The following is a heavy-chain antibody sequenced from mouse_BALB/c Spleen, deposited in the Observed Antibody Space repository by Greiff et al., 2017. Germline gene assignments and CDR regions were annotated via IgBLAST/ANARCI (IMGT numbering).Heavy chain of an antibody. V-gene: IGHV3-2*02. D-gene: IGHD1-1*01. J-gene: IGHJ2*01. Sequence: EVKLMESGPGLVKPSQSLSLTCTVTGYSITSDYAWNWIRQFPGNKLEWMGYISYSGSTSYNPSLKSRISITRDTSKNQFFLQLNSVTTEDTATYYCARGGLYYYGSSPYFDYWGQGTTLTVSS. CDR2: ISYSGST. CDR1: GYSITSDYA. CDR3: ARGGLYYYGSSPYFDY.